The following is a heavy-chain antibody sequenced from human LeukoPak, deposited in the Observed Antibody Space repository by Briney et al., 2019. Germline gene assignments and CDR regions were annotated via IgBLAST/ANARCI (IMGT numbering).Heavy chain of an antibody. Sequence: SETLSLTCTVSGGSISSGDYYWSWIRQPPGKGLEGIGYIYYSGSTYYNPSLKSRVTISVDTSKNQFSLKLSSVTAADTAVYYCARVDVVGEYYFDYWGQGTLVTVSS. D-gene: IGHD2-15*01. CDR3: ARVDVVGEYYFDY. CDR2: IYYSGST. J-gene: IGHJ4*02. V-gene: IGHV4-30-4*01. CDR1: GGSISSGDYY.